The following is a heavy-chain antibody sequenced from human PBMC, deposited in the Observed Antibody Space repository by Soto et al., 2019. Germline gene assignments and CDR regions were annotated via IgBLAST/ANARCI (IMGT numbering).Heavy chain of an antibody. V-gene: IGHV3-15*01. J-gene: IGHJ3*02. CDR3: TTDGMAVGFDCSSTSCYAFDI. D-gene: IGHD2-2*01. Sequence: GGSLRLSCAASGFTFSNAWMSWVRQAPGKGLEWVGRIKSKTDGGTTDYAAPVKGRFTISRDDSKNTLYLQMNSLKTEDTAVYYCTTDGMAVGFDCSSTSCYAFDIWCQGTMVTVSS. CDR1: GFTFSNAW. CDR2: IKSKTDGGTT.